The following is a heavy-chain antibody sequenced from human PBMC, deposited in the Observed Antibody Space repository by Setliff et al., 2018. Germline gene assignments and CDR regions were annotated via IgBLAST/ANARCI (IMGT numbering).Heavy chain of an antibody. V-gene: IGHV1-18*01. CDR3: ARDRKSSPEHYYFDY. CDR2: VSDNNGNT. J-gene: IGHJ4*02. CDR1: GYRFSTYG. Sequence: GASVKVSCKASGYRFSTYGISWVRQAPGQGLGWMAWVSDNNGNTNYAKSFQGRVTMNTDTSTSTAYMELGSLTSDDTAVYYCARDRKSSPEHYYFDYWGQGTLVTVSS.